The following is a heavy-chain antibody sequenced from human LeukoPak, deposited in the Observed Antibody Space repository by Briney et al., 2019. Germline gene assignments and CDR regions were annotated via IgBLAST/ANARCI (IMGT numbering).Heavy chain of an antibody. J-gene: IGHJ4*02. V-gene: IGHV4-59*01. D-gene: IGHD3-22*01. CDR1: GGSISSYY. Sequence: PSETLSLTCTVSGGSISSYYWSWIRQLPGKGLEWIGYIYYSGSTNYNPSLKSRVTISVDTSKNQFSLRLSSVTAADTAVYYCARVGYYYDSSGYYRSGFDYWGQGTLVSVSS. CDR3: ARVGYYYDSSGYYRSGFDY. CDR2: IYYSGST.